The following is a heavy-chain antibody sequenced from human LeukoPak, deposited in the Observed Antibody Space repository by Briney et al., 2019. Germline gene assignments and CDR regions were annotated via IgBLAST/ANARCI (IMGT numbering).Heavy chain of an antibody. CDR3: ARHPEQYSSSWYSYNWFDP. CDR2: ISGSGDST. Sequence: GGSLRLSCAASGFTFSSYAMSWVRQAPGKGLEWVSAISGSGDSTYYADSVKGRFTISRDNSKNTLYLQMNSLRAEDTAVYYCARHPEQYSSSWYSYNWFDPWGQGTLVTVSS. V-gene: IGHV3-23*01. J-gene: IGHJ5*02. CDR1: GFTFSSYA. D-gene: IGHD6-13*01.